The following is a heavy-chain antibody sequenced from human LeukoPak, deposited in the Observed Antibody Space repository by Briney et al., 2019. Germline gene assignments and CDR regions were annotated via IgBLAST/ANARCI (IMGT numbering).Heavy chain of an antibody. CDR1: GFTFSSYG. CDR3: AKAQYYYDTSGVYYFDY. D-gene: IGHD3-22*01. CDR2: IRYDGSNK. V-gene: IGHV3-30*02. J-gene: IGHJ4*02. Sequence: GGSLRLSCAASGFTFSSYGMHWVRQAPGKGLEWVTFIRYDGSNKYYAESVKGRFTISRDNSKNTLYLQMNSLRGEGTAVYYCAKAQYYYDTSGVYYFDYWGQGTLVTVSS.